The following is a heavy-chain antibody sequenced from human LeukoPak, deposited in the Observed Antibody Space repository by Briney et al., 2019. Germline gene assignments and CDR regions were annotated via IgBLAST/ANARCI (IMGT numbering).Heavy chain of an antibody. D-gene: IGHD3-10*01. CDR3: FRDDGPGT. CDR2: IKEDGTDK. J-gene: IGHJ4*02. Sequence: GGSLRLSCAASGFTFTTYWMSWVRQAPGKGPEWVANIKEDGTDKYYVESVRGRFTISSDNAKNSLYLQMNSLRAADTAVYYCFRDDGPGTWGQGTLVTVSS. CDR1: GFTFTTYW. V-gene: IGHV3-7*01.